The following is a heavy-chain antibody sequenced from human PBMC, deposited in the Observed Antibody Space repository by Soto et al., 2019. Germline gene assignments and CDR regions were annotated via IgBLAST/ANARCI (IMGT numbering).Heavy chain of an antibody. D-gene: IGHD6-13*01. CDR2: LYYSGST. CDR1: GGSISSGDYY. J-gene: IGHJ5*02. V-gene: IGHV4-30-4*01. CDR3: ARDLWTAGTKKNWFDH. Sequence: QVQLQESGPGLVKPSQTLSLTCTVSGGSISSGDYYWSWIRQPPGKGLEWIGYLYYSGSTYYNPSLKSGVTISVDASKNQFSRKLSSVTAADTAVYYCARDLWTAGTKKNWFDHWGRETLVTVSS.